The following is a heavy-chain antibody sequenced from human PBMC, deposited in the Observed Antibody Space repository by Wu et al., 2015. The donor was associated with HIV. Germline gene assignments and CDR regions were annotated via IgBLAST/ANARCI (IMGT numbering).Heavy chain of an antibody. CDR3: AKERETLTTRWVYDYGMGV. D-gene: IGHD5-24*01. V-gene: IGHV1-69*13. CDR2: IIPMFGTT. J-gene: IGHJ6*02. Sequence: QVQLVQSGAEVKRPGSSVKVSCKASGGTFSTYALSWVRQAPGQGLEWMGRIIPMFGTTKYAQKFQGRVTITADESTSTAYMDLHSLRYEDTAVYYCAKERETLTTRWVYDYGMGVWGQGTTVTVSS. CDR1: GGTFSTYA.